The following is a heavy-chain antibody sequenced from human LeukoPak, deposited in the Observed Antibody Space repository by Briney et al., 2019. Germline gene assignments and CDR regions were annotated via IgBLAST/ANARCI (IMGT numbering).Heavy chain of an antibody. CDR1: GFTFSSYG. CDR3: AKDHGSSDWYYFDY. Sequence: GGSLRLSCAASGFTFSSYGISWVRQAPGKGLEWVSAISGSGGSTYYADSVKGRFTISRDNSKNTLYLQMNTLRADDTAVYYCAKDHGSSDWYYFDYWGQGTLVTVSS. CDR2: ISGSGGST. D-gene: IGHD6-13*01. J-gene: IGHJ4*02. V-gene: IGHV3-23*01.